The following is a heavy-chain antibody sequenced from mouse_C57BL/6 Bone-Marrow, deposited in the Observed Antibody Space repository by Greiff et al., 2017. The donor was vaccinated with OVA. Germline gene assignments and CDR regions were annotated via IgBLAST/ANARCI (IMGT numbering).Heavy chain of an antibody. Sequence: EVQVVESGGGLVKPGGSLKLSCAASGFTFSSYTMSWVRQTPEKRLEWVATISGGGGNTYYPDSVKGRFTISRDNAKNTLYLQMSSLRSEDTALYYCARHRHYYGSSYFYYAMDYWGQGTSVTVSS. CDR3: ARHRHYYGSSYFYYAMDY. J-gene: IGHJ4*01. V-gene: IGHV5-9*01. CDR1: GFTFSSYT. D-gene: IGHD1-1*01. CDR2: ISGGGGNT.